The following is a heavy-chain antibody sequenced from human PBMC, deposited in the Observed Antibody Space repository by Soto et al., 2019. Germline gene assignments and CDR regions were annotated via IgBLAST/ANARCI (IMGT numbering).Heavy chain of an antibody. J-gene: IGHJ6*02. Sequence: PSETLSLTCAVYGGSFSGYYWSWIRQPPGKGLEWIGEINHSGSTNYNPSPKSRVTISVDTSKNQFSLKLSSVTAADTAVYYCASRMVRGVIGGYYYYYGMDVWGQGTTVTVSS. CDR3: ASRMVRGVIGGYYYYYGMDV. V-gene: IGHV4-34*01. CDR2: INHSGST. CDR1: GGSFSGYY. D-gene: IGHD3-10*01.